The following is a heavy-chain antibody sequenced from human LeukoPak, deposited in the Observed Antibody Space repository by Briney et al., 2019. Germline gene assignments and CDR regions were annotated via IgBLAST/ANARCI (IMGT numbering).Heavy chain of an antibody. J-gene: IGHJ4*02. V-gene: IGHV3-66*01. CDR1: GFTVSSNY. CDR3: AREQNYSEDY. CDR2: IYSGGST. Sequence: QPGRSLRLSCAASGFTVSSNYMSWVRQAPGKGLEWVSVIYSGGSTYYADSVKGRFTISRDNSKNTLYLQMNSLRAEDTAVYYCAREQNYSEDYWGQGTLVTVSS. D-gene: IGHD4-11*01.